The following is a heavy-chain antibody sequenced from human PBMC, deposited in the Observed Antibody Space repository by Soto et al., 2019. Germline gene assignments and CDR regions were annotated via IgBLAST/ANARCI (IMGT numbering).Heavy chain of an antibody. J-gene: IGHJ6*02. V-gene: IGHV3-23*01. CDR3: AKGYGMDV. CDR1: GFTFSNYA. Sequence: EVQLLESGGGLVQPGGSLRLSCAASGFTFSNYAMSWVHQAPGKGLEWVSAISGDGGTTWHADSVKGRFSISRDNSKNTLDVQMNSLRAEDTAVYYCAKGYGMDVWGQGTTVTVAS. CDR2: ISGDGGTT.